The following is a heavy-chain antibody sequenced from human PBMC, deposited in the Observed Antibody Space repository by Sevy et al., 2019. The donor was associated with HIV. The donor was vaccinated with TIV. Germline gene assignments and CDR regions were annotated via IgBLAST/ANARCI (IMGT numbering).Heavy chain of an antibody. V-gene: IGHV3-7*01. CDR1: GFTFSSYW. J-gene: IGHJ4*02. CDR3: ARVTYPDYSSGGGYLGY. D-gene: IGHD6-19*01. CDR2: IKQDGSEK. Sequence: GSLRLSCAASGFTFSSYWMSWVRQAPGKGLEWVANIKQDGSEKYYVDSVKGRFTISRDNAKNSLYLQMNSLRAEDTAVYYCARVTYPDYSSGGGYLGYWGQGTLVTVSS.